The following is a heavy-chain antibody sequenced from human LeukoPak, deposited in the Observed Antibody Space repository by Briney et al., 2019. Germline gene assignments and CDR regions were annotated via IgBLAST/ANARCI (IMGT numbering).Heavy chain of an antibody. J-gene: IGHJ4*02. D-gene: IGHD6-19*01. CDR3: ARILAVSGTPGL. Sequence: ASVKVSCKASGGTFSSYAISWVRQAPGQGLEWMGWINTANGDTKYSQKFQGRLTTSRDTSASTAYMELSSLRSEDTAVYHCARILAVSGTPGLWGQGTLVTVSS. CDR1: GGTFSSYA. CDR2: INTANGDT. V-gene: IGHV1-3*04.